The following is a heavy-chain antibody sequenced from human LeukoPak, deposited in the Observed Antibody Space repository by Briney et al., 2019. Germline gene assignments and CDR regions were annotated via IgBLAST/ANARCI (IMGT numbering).Heavy chain of an antibody. Sequence: GGSLRLSCAASGFTFSSYSMSWVRQAPGKGLEWVSYISSSSTIYYADSVKGRFTISRDNAKSSLYLQMNSLRDEDTAVYYCARDMVVPAAHSPFFDYWGQGTLVTVSS. J-gene: IGHJ4*02. CDR3: ARDMVVPAAHSPFFDY. D-gene: IGHD2-2*01. CDR1: GFTFSSYS. CDR2: ISSSSTI. V-gene: IGHV3-48*02.